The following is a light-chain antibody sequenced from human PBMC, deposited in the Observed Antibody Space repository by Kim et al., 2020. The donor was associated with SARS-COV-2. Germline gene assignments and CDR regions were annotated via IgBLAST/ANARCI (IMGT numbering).Light chain of an antibody. J-gene: IGKJ2*01. CDR1: QSISSY. V-gene: IGKV1-39*01. CDR3: QQSYSTRYT. Sequence: ASVGNRVNITCRASQSISSYLNWYQQKPGKAPKLLIYAASSLQSGVPSRFSGSGSGTDFTLTISSLQPEDFATYYCQQSYSTRYTFGQGTKLEI. CDR2: AAS.